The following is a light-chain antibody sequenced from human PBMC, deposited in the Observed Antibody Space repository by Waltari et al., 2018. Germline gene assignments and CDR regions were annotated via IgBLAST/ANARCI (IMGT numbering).Light chain of an antibody. V-gene: IGKV3-15*01. Sequence: EIVMTQSPATLSVSPGERATLSCRARQSVSSNLAWYQQKPGQAPRLLIYGASTRATGIPARFSGSGSGTEFTLTISSLQSEDFAVYYGQQYNNRRRTFGQGTKVEIK. J-gene: IGKJ1*01. CDR2: GAS. CDR1: QSVSSN. CDR3: QQYNNRRRT.